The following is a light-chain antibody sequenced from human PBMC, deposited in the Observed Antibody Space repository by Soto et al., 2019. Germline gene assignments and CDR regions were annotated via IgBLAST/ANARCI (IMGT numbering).Light chain of an antibody. CDR2: GNN. J-gene: IGLJ7*01. V-gene: IGLV1-40*01. Sequence: QSVLTQPPSVSGAPGQRVTISCTGSSSNIGAGYDVHWYQQLPGTAPKLLIYGNNNRPSGVPDRFSGSKSDTSASLAITGLQAEDEADYYCQSFDSSLRGSVFGGGTQLTVL. CDR3: QSFDSSLRGSV. CDR1: SSNIGAGYD.